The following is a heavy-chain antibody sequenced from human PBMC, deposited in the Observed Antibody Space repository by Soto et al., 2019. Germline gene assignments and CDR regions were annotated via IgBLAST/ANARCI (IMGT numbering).Heavy chain of an antibody. Sequence: VKVSCKASGYTFTGQYMHWVRRAPGQGLEWMGWINPNSGDTNYAQKFQGRVTMTRDTSIGTAYMELSSLRSNDTAIYYCARESSGITLYGMDVWGQGTTVTVSS. CDR2: INPNSGDT. CDR3: ARESSGITLYGMDV. D-gene: IGHD1-7*01. V-gene: IGHV1-2*02. J-gene: IGHJ6*02. CDR1: GYTFTGQY.